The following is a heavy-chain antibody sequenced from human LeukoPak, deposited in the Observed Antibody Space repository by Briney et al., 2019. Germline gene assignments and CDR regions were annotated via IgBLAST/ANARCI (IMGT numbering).Heavy chain of an antibody. V-gene: IGHV1-2*02. CDR2: INPNSGGV. D-gene: IGHD6-19*01. J-gene: IGHJ3*02. CDR1: VYTFTGYY. CDR3: GRDRALAGTAPDAFDI. Sequence: ASVKVSCKASVYTFTGYYIHWVRQAPGQGLDWMGWINPNSGGVKYAQKFQGRVTMTRDTSISTAYLELTRLRSDDSAVYYCGRDRALAGTAPDAFDIWGQGTMVTVSS.